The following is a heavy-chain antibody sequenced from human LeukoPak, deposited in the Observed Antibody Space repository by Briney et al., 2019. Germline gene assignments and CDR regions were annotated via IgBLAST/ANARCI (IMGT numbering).Heavy chain of an antibody. CDR2: ISGSGGST. V-gene: IGHV3-23*01. CDR1: GFTFSQYW. Sequence: GGSLRLSCAASGFTFSQYWMSWVRQAPGKGLEWVSAISGSGGSTYYADSVKGRFTISRDNSKNTLYLQMNSLRAEDTAVYYCAKDSETGSSGWFDYWGQGTLVTVSS. D-gene: IGHD6-19*01. J-gene: IGHJ4*02. CDR3: AKDSETGSSGWFDY.